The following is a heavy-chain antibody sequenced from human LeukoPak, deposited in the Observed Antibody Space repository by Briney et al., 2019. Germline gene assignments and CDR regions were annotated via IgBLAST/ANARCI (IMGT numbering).Heavy chain of an antibody. CDR3: ARDGPRGYCSSTSCYIDDEELGY. CDR1: RYTFTGYY. D-gene: IGHD2-2*02. Sequence: ASVKVSCKASRYTFTGYYMHWVRQAPGQGLEWMGWINPNSGGTNYAQKFQGRVTMTRDTSISTAYMELSRLRSDDTAVYYCARDGPRGYCSSTSCYIDDEELGYWGQGTLVTVSS. CDR2: INPNSGGT. V-gene: IGHV1-2*02. J-gene: IGHJ4*02.